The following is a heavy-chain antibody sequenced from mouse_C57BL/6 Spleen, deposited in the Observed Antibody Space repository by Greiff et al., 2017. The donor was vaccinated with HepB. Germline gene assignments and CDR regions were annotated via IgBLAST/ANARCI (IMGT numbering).Heavy chain of an antibody. CDR3: ARDGYYGSSDWYFDV. J-gene: IGHJ1*03. D-gene: IGHD1-1*01. CDR2: IDPSDSDT. Sequence: VQLQQPGAELVRPGSSVKLSCKASGYTFTSYWMHWVKQRPIHGLEWIGNIDPSDSDTHYNQKFKDKATLTVDQSSSTAYMQLSSLTSEDSAVYYCARDGYYGSSDWYFDVWGTGTTVTVSS. V-gene: IGHV1-52*01. CDR1: GYTFTSYW.